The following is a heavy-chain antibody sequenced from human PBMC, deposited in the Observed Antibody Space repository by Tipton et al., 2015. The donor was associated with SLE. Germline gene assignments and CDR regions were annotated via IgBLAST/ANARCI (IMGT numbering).Heavy chain of an antibody. CDR1: GFVFTSYV. CDR3: VKVKYSSTRYGGGAGHDY. J-gene: IGHJ4*02. V-gene: IGHV3-23*01. Sequence: SMRLSCAASGFVFTSYVMSWVRQPPGKGLEWVSALSGGVGGTFYVDSVKGRFTTSMVNPKNTLYLQMNSLRAEDTAVYYCVKVKYSSTRYGGGAGHDYWGQRSLVTVSS. CDR2: LSGGVGGT. D-gene: IGHD6-13*01.